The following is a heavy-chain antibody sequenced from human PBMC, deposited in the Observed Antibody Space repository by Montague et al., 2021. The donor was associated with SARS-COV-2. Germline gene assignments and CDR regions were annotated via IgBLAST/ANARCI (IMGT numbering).Heavy chain of an antibody. Sequence: SETLSLTCAIAGQCCGKYYWSWMRQPPCKGLEWSGEVNQSVTTIYNPSVKSGVTISEDTSKNQFYLRLNSVTAADTAVYYCARGRRPVVVPGAGPAGRAFSIWGQGTMVTASS. CDR2: VNQSVTT. D-gene: IGHD2-2*01. J-gene: IGHJ3*02. CDR1: GQCCGKYY. V-gene: IGHV4-34*01. CDR3: ARGRRPVVVPGAGPAGRAFSI.